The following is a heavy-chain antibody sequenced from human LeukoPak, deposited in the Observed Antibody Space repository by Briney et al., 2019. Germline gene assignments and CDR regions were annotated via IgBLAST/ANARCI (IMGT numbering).Heavy chain of an antibody. Sequence: GESLKISCKGSGYSFTSYWIGWVRQMPGKGLEWMGIIYPGDSDTRYSPSFQGQVTISADKSISTAYLQWSILKASDTAMYYCARPPGDIVVVPAAPDYWGQGTLVTVSS. CDR2: IYPGDSDT. J-gene: IGHJ4*02. V-gene: IGHV5-51*01. D-gene: IGHD2-2*01. CDR1: GYSFTSYW. CDR3: ARPPGDIVVVPAAPDY.